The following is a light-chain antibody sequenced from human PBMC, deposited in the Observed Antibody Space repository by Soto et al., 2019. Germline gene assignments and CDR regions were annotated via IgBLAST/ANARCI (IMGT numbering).Light chain of an antibody. CDR1: SSDVGGYNY. Sequence: QSALTQPASVSGSPGQSITISCTGTSSDVGGYNYVSWYQQHPGKAPKLMIYEVSNRPSGVSDRFSGSKSGNTASLTISGLQAEDEADYYCNSYTSSGSRVFGGGTKLTV. V-gene: IGLV2-14*01. J-gene: IGLJ2*01. CDR3: NSYTSSGSRV. CDR2: EVS.